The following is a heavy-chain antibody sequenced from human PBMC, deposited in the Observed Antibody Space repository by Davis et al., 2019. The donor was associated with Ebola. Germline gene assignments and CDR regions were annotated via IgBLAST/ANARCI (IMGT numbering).Heavy chain of an antibody. CDR2: ISSSSSYI. CDR3: AKESLFDP. Sequence: GGSLRLSCAASGFTFSSYSMNWVRQAPGKGLEWVSSISSSSSYIYYADSVKGRFTISRDNSKNTLYLQMNSLRAEDTAVYYCAKESLFDPWGQGTLVTVSS. V-gene: IGHV3-21*01. J-gene: IGHJ5*02. CDR1: GFTFSSYS.